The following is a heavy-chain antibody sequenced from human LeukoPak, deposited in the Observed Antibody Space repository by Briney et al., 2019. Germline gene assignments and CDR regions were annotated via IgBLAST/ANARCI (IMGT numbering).Heavy chain of an antibody. Sequence: PGGSLRLSCAASGFTFSSYSMNWVRQAPGKGLEWVSSISSSSSYIYYADSVKGRFTISRDNAKNSLYLQMNSLRAEDTAVYYCARDFPANDINKFDYWGQGTLVTVSS. CDR1: GFTFSSYS. CDR2: ISSSSSYI. V-gene: IGHV3-21*01. D-gene: IGHD3-22*01. J-gene: IGHJ4*02. CDR3: ARDFPANDINKFDY.